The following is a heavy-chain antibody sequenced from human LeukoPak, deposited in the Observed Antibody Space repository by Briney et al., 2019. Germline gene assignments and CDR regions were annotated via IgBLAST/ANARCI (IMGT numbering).Heavy chain of an antibody. D-gene: IGHD3-3*01. CDR2: INSDGSST. Sequence: PGGSLRLSCAASGFTFCSYCMHWVRQAPGKGLVWVSRINSDGSSTSYADSVKGRFTISRDNAKNTLYLQMNSLRAEDTAVYYCAKPEHYDFWSGYSLGYWGQGTLVTVSS. CDR1: GFTFCSYC. CDR3: AKPEHYDFWSGYSLGY. V-gene: IGHV3-74*01. J-gene: IGHJ4*02.